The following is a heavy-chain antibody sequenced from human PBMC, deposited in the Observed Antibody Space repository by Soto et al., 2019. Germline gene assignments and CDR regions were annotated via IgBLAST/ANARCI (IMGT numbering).Heavy chain of an antibody. D-gene: IGHD5-12*01. CDR3: ARDQYSGYDFAL. V-gene: IGHV4-30-4*01. CDR1: GASIAGGSYY. CDR2: IPSRGRP. J-gene: IGHJ4*02. Sequence: QVHLRESGPGLVKPSQTLSLTCSVSGASIAGGSYYWSWIRQPPGKGLEWIGYIPSRGRPFYNPSLTRRVSISADSSNNHLSLQLTSVTAADMAVYYCARDQYSGYDFALWGQGTLVTVSS.